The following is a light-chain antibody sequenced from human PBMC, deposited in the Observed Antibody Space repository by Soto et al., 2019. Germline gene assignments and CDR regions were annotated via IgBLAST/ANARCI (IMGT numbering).Light chain of an antibody. CDR2: ADV. CDR3: GAWDESLNGYV. J-gene: IGLJ1*01. CDR1: SSNIGTNT. V-gene: IGLV1-44*01. Sequence: QSVLTQPPSASGTPGQRVTISCSGGSSNIGTNTVNWYQHLPGTAPKLLIFADVQRPSGVPDRFSGSKSGTSASLAISGLQSEDEADYYCGAWDESLNGYVFGTGTKVTVL.